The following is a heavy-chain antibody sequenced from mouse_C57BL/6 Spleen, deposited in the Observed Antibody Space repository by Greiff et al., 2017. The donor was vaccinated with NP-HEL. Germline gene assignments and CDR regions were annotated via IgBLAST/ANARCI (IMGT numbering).Heavy chain of an antibody. Sequence: EVKLQESGPGLVKPSQSLSLTCSVTGYSITSGYYWNWIRQFPGNKLEWMGYISYDGSNNYNPSLKNRISITRDTSKNQFFLKLNSVTTEDTATYYCARGATGYWYFDVWGTGTTVTVSS. CDR3: ARGATGYWYFDV. J-gene: IGHJ1*03. CDR1: GYSITSGYY. D-gene: IGHD6-1*01. CDR2: ISYDGSN. V-gene: IGHV3-6*01.